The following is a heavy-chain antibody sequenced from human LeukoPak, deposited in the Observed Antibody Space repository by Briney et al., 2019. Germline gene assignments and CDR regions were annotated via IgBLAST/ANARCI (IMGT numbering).Heavy chain of an antibody. Sequence: PGGSLRLSCVASEFTFRNQWKSWVRQGPGEGPEWVANINQGGSEKYYVDSVRGRFTISRDNAKKSLDLQMNSLRVEDTATYYCARLAVPPGNRGWYYEHWGQGTLVTVSS. J-gene: IGHJ4*02. CDR3: ARLAVPPGNRGWYYEH. CDR1: EFTFRNQW. CDR2: INQGGSEK. V-gene: IGHV3-7*03. D-gene: IGHD2-2*01.